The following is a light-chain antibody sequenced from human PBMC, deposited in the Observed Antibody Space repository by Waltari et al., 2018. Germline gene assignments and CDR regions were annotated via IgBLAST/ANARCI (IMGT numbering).Light chain of an antibody. CDR3: QQYGSSPYT. V-gene: IGKV3-20*01. Sequence: EVVLTQSPGTLSLSPGERATLSCGASRSVSGDYLAWYQQKPGQAPRLLIHSSSSRATGVPDRFSGSGSGTDFTLTISRLEPEDFAVYYCQQYGSSPYTFGQGTKLEIK. CDR1: RSVSGDY. J-gene: IGKJ2*01. CDR2: SSS.